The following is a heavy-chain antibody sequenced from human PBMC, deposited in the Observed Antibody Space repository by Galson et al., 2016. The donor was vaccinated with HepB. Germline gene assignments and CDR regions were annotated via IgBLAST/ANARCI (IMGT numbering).Heavy chain of an antibody. V-gene: IGHV1-2*02. CDR2: INPNRLET. D-gene: IGHD2-21*02. Sequence: SVKVSCKASRYNFPCYYIHWVRQAPGQGLEWMGWINPNRLETKYAQRFQGRVTMTRDTSINTLYLELTSLRSDDTALYYCAREHFCSSGDCYGGFVDFWGQGTLVTVSS. CDR3: AREHFCSSGDCYGGFVDF. CDR1: RYNFPCYY. J-gene: IGHJ4*02.